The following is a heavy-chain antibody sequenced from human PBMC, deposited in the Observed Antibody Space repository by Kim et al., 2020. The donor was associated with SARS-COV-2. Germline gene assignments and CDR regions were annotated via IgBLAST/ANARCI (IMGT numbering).Heavy chain of an antibody. D-gene: IGHD1-1*01. J-gene: IGHJ6*02. Sequence: ASVKVSCKASGYTFTGYYMHWVRQAPGQGLEWMGWINPNSGGTNYAQKFQGRVTMTRDTSISTAYMELSRLRSDDTAVYYCARDDPGYYYYGMDVWGQGTTVTVSS. CDR1: GYTFTGYY. CDR2: INPNSGGT. CDR3: ARDDPGYYYYGMDV. V-gene: IGHV1-2*02.